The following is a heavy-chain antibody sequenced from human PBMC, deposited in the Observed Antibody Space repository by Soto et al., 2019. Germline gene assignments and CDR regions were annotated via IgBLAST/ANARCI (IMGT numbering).Heavy chain of an antibody. CDR3: ARDGHMRNYPNYYYYYGMDV. CDR2: ISSSSSYI. D-gene: IGHD2-21*01. Sequence: EVQLVESGGGLVKPGGSLRLSCAASGFTFSSYSMNWVRQAPGKGLEWVSSISSSSSYIYYADSVKGRFTITRDSAKKTLYLEMNSLRAEDTAVYYCARDGHMRNYPNYYYYYGMDVWGQGTTVTVSS. V-gene: IGHV3-21*01. CDR1: GFTFSSYS. J-gene: IGHJ6*02.